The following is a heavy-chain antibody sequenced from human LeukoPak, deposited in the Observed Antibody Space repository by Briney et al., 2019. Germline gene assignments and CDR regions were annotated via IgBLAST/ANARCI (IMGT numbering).Heavy chain of an antibody. D-gene: IGHD2-2*03. J-gene: IGHJ4*02. CDR3: ARAGGYWYYFDY. CDR2: IIPIFGTA. Sequence: ASVKVSCKASGGTFSGYAISWVRQAPGQGLEWMGGIIPIFGTANYAQKFQGRVTITADKSTSTAYMELSSLRSEDTAVYYCARAGGYWYYFDYWGQGTLVTISS. V-gene: IGHV1-69*06. CDR1: GGTFSGYA.